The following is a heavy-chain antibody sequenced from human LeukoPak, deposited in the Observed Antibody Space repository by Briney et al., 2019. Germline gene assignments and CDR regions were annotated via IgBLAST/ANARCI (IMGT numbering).Heavy chain of an antibody. D-gene: IGHD6-13*01. Sequence: GGSLRLSCAASGFTFSSYSMNWVRQAPGKGLEWVSSLSSSSSYIYYADSVKGRFTISRDNAKNSLYLQMNSLRAEDTAVYYCARVEEAAGHYWGQGTLVTVSS. J-gene: IGHJ4*02. CDR3: ARVEEAAGHY. V-gene: IGHV3-21*01. CDR1: GFTFSSYS. CDR2: LSSSSSYI.